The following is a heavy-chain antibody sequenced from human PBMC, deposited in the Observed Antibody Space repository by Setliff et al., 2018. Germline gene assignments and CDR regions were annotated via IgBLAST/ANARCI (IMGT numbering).Heavy chain of an antibody. J-gene: IGHJ6*03. V-gene: IGHV3-48*01. D-gene: IGHD2-2*01. CDR2: ISSSSSTI. CDR1: GFTFSSYS. CDR3: TRVEGVPAHYYMDV. Sequence: GGSLRLSCAASGFTFSSYSMNWVRQAPGKGLEWVSYISSSSSTIYYADSVKGRFTISRDNAKNSLYLQMNSLRAEDTAVYYCTRVEGVPAHYYMDVWGKGTTVTVSS.